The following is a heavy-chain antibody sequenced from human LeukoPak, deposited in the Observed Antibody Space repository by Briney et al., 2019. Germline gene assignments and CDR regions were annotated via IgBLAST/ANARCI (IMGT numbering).Heavy chain of an antibody. Sequence: GGSLRLSCAVSGFTFSSYGMHWVRQAPGKGLEWVAVIWYDGSNKYYADSVKGRFTISRDNSKNTLYLQMNSLRAEDTAVYYCARDTGSYYFDYWGQGTLVTVSS. CDR1: GFTFSSYG. V-gene: IGHV3-33*01. CDR2: IWYDGSNK. J-gene: IGHJ4*02. CDR3: ARDTGSYYFDY. D-gene: IGHD3-9*01.